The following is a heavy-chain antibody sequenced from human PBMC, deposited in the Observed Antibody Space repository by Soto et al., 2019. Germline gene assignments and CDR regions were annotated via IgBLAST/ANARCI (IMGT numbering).Heavy chain of an antibody. CDR3: ARFWSGYYYYYGMDV. J-gene: IGHJ6*02. V-gene: IGHV3-30-3*01. Sequence: GGSLRLSCAASGFTFSSYAMHWVRQAPGKGLEWVAVISYDGSNKYYADSVKGRFTISRDNSKNTLYLQMNSLRAEDTAVYYCARFWSGYYYYYGMDVWGQGTTVTVSS. CDR2: ISYDGSNK. D-gene: IGHD3-3*01. CDR1: GFTFSSYA.